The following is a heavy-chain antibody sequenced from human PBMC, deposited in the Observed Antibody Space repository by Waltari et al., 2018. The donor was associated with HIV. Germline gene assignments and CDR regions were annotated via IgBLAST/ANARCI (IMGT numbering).Heavy chain of an antibody. D-gene: IGHD3-22*01. CDR2: ISNSGGST. J-gene: IGHJ4*02. CDR1: GFTFSSYA. CDR3: AKDLSSISMIIPRSYFDY. V-gene: IGHV3-23*01. Sequence: EVQLLESGGGLVQPGGSLRLSCAASGFTFSSYAMSWVRQAPGKGLEWGSAISNSGGSTYYADSVKGRFSISRDNSKNTLYLQMNSLRDEDTAVYYCAKDLSSISMIIPRSYFDYWGQGTLVTVSS.